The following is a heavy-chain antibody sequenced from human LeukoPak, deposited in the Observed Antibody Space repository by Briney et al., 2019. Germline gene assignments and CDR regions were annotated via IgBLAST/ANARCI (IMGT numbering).Heavy chain of an antibody. CDR3: ARDMGSGSLHY. Sequence: EASVKVSCKASGYTFTTYAIHWVRQAPGQRLEWLGWINTGNGDTRYSQTFQGRVTITRDTSASTAYMELSSLRPEDTAVYYCARDMGSGSLHYWGQGTQVTVSS. CDR2: INTGNGDT. CDR1: GYTFTTYA. V-gene: IGHV1-3*04. J-gene: IGHJ4*02. D-gene: IGHD1-26*01.